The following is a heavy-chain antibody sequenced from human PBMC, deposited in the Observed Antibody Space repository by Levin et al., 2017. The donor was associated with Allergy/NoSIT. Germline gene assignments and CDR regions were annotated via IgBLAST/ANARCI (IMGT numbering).Heavy chain of an antibody. CDR1: GFTFRNYW. Sequence: AGGSLRLSCAASGFTFRNYWMHWVRQVPGKGPVWVSHINPDGTDTAYADSVKGRFTISRDNARNTLYLQMSSLRGEDTALYYCAGVQGGGQPFDYWGQGKLVTVSS. CDR2: INPDGTDT. CDR3: AGVQGGGQPFDY. V-gene: IGHV3-74*01. J-gene: IGHJ4*02. D-gene: IGHD4-23*01.